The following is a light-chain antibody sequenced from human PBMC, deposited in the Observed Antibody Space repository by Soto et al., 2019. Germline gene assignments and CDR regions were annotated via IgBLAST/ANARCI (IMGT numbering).Light chain of an antibody. CDR2: DAS. CDR1: QSVSSNY. CDR3: RQYNNWPWT. J-gene: IGKJ1*01. Sequence: IVLTQSPDTLSLSPGERATLSCRASQSVSSNYLAWYQQKLGQAPRLLIYDASRRATGIPDRFSGSGSGTEFTLTISSLQSEDFAVYYCRQYNNWPWTFGQGTKVDIK. V-gene: IGKV3D-20*02.